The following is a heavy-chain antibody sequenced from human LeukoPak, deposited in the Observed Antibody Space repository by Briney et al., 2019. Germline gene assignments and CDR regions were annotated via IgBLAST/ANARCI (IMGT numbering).Heavy chain of an antibody. Sequence: SETLSLTRTVSGGSISSSSYYWGWIRQPPGKGLEWIGSIYYSGSTYYNPSLKSRVTISVDTSKNQFSLKLSSVTAADTAVYYCARWGDSEAYGSGSYDKYYFDYWGQGTLVTVSS. V-gene: IGHV4-39*01. D-gene: IGHD3-10*01. CDR1: GGSISSSSYY. J-gene: IGHJ4*02. CDR2: IYYSGST. CDR3: ARWGDSEAYGSGSYDKYYFDY.